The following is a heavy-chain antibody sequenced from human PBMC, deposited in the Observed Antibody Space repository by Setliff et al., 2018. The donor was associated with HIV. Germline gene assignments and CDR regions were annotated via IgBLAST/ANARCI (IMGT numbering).Heavy chain of an antibody. V-gene: IGHV4-59*08. CDR1: GGSISSYY. Sequence: SETLSLTCTVSGGSISSYYWSWIRQPPGKGLEWIGYIDNSGSTNYNPSLKSRVTISVDTSKNQFSLKLSSVTAADTAVYYCARHKSQPYYFDYWGQGTLVTVSS. CDR2: IDNSGST. CDR3: ARHKSQPYYFDY. J-gene: IGHJ4*02.